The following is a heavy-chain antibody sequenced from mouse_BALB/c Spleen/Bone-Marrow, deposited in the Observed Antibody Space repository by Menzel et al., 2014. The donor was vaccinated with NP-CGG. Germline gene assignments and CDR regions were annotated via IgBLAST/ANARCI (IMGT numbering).Heavy chain of an antibody. J-gene: IGHJ3*01. CDR1: GFTFSDYY. V-gene: IGHV5-4*02. D-gene: IGHD2-14*01. CDR2: ISDGGTYT. Sequence: EVELVESGGGLVKPGGSLKLSCAASGFTFSDYYIYWVRQTPEKRLEWVATISDGGTYTYYPDTVKGRFTISRDNAKNNLYLQMNGLKSEDTAMYYCVRDGVYRYAYWGQGTLVTVSA. CDR3: VRDGVYRYAY.